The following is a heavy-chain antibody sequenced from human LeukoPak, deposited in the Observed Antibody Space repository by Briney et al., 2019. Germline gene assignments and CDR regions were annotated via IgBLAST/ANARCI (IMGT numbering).Heavy chain of an antibody. Sequence: GGSPRLSCAASGFTFSSYGMHWVRQAPGKGLEWVAVTWYDRSNKYYADSVKGRFTISRDNSKNTLYLQMNGLRAEDTAVYYCARDMYYYGSGSYGPAYWGQGTLVTVSS. V-gene: IGHV3-33*01. CDR1: GFTFSSYG. CDR2: TWYDRSNK. J-gene: IGHJ4*02. D-gene: IGHD3-10*01. CDR3: ARDMYYYGSGSYGPAY.